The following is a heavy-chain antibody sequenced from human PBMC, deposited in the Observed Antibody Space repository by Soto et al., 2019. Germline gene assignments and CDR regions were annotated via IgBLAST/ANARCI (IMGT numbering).Heavy chain of an antibody. V-gene: IGHV3-53*01. CDR3: ATSLFWPGYFDL. D-gene: IGHD2-21*01. Sequence: GGSLRLSCAASEFTVSSNYMTWVRQAPGKGLECVSAIFRDGNTYYADSVKGRFTISRDNSKNTVCLQMDSLRAEDTAVYYCATSLFWPGYFDLWGRGTLVTAPQ. CDR1: EFTVSSNY. CDR2: IFRDGNT. J-gene: IGHJ2*01.